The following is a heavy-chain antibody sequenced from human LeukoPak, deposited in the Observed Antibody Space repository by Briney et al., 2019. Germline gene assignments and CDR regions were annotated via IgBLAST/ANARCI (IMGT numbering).Heavy chain of an antibody. CDR1: GHTLTELS. CDR2: FDPENGET. D-gene: IGHD5-18*01. V-gene: IGHV1-24*01. CDR3: ATGGSRVQLWILAGWYYFDN. Sequence: ASVKVSCKVSGHTLTELSMHWVRQAPGKGLEWMGGFDPENGETIYAQKFQGRVTMTEDTSTDTVYMELSSLRSEDTAMYYCATGGSRVQLWILAGWYYFDNWGQGTLVTVSS. J-gene: IGHJ4*02.